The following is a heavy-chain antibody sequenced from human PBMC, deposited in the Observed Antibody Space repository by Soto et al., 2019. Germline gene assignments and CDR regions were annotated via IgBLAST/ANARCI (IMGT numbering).Heavy chain of an antibody. V-gene: IGHV1-3*04. D-gene: IGHD3-22*01. CDR1: GYTFTSYA. CDR3: ARSPQPYYYDSSGSIDY. Sequence: QVQVVQSGAEVKKPGASVKVSRKASGYTFTSYAMHWVRQAPGQSLEWMGWINTGNGDTIYSQKFQGRVTITRDTSATTAYMELSSLRSEDTAMYYCARSPQPYYYDSSGSIDYWGQGTLVTVSS. CDR2: INTGNGDT. J-gene: IGHJ4*02.